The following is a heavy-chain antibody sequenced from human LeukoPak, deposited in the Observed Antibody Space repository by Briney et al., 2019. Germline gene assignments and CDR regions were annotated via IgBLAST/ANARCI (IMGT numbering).Heavy chain of an antibody. CDR2: IRYDGSNK. Sequence: GSLRLSCAASGFTFSSYAMSWVRQAPGKGLEWVAFIRYDGSNKYYADSVKGRFTISRDNSKNTLYLQMNSLRAEDTAVYYCAKDLLAAAATDYWGQGTLVTVSS. CDR1: GFTFSSYA. J-gene: IGHJ4*02. D-gene: IGHD6-13*01. V-gene: IGHV3-30*02. CDR3: AKDLLAAAATDY.